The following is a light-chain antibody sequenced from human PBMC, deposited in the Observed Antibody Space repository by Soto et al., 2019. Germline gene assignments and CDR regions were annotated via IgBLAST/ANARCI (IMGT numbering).Light chain of an antibody. CDR1: SSDVGGYNY. Sequence: QSVLTQPRSVSGSPGQSVTISCTGTSSDVGGYNYVSWYQQHPGKAPKLMIFDVSERPSGVPDRFSGSKSGNTASLTISGLQAEDEADYYCSSYTSSSTQVLGGGTKLTVL. V-gene: IGLV2-11*01. J-gene: IGLJ3*02. CDR3: SSYTSSSTQV. CDR2: DVS.